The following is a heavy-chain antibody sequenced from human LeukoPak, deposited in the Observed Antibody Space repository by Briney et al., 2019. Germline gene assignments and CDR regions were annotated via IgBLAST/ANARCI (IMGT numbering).Heavy chain of an antibody. J-gene: IGHJ3*02. D-gene: IGHD3-22*01. Sequence: SLSLSCAASGFTFSSYAMHWVRQAPGKGLEWVAVISYDGSNKYYADPVNGRFTISKDNSNNTLYLQMNSLSAEDTAVYYCARDGQTIVIDAFDIWGQGTMVTVSS. V-gene: IGHV3-30-3*01. CDR1: GFTFSSYA. CDR3: ARDGQTIVIDAFDI. CDR2: ISYDGSNK.